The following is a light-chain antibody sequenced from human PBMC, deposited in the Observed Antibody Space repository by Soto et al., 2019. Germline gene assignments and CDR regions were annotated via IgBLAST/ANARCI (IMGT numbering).Light chain of an antibody. CDR3: CSYGGNYAFGV. Sequence: QSALTQPRSVSGSPGQSVTISCTGTSSDTGGHNYVSWYQHHPGKAPKVLINDVSERPSGVPDRFSASKSGNPASLTISGLQAEDEADDYGCSYGGNYAFGVFGGGAQLTVL. CDR2: DVS. J-gene: IGLJ3*02. CDR1: SSDTGGHNY. V-gene: IGLV2-11*01.